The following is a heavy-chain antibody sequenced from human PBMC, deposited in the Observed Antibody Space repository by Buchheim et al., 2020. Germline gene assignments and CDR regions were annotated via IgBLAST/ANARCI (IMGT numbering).Heavy chain of an antibody. CDR2: INPSGGST. D-gene: IGHD2-21*02. CDR1: GYTFTSYY. V-gene: IGHV1-46*01. Sequence: QVQLVQSGAEVKKPGASVKVSCKASGYTFTSYYMHWVRQAPGQGLEWMGIINPSGGSTSYAQKFQGRVTMTRDTFPRTVYMELSSLRSEDTAVYYCASSVVTAIQSYFDYWGQGTL. J-gene: IGHJ4*02. CDR3: ASSVVTAIQSYFDY.